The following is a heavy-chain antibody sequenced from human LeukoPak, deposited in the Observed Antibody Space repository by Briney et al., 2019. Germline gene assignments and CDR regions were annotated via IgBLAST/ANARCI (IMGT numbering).Heavy chain of an antibody. D-gene: IGHD5-24*01. V-gene: IGHV1-8*02. J-gene: IGHJ6*03. CDR2: MNPNSGNT. CDR1: GYTFTTYD. Sequence: ASVKVSCKASGYTFTTYDITWVRQATGQGLEWMGWMNPNSGNTGYAQKFQGRVTMTRNTSISTAYMELSSLRSEDTAVYYCARGGRRWLERNYYMDVWGKGTTVTISS. CDR3: ARGGRRWLERNYYMDV.